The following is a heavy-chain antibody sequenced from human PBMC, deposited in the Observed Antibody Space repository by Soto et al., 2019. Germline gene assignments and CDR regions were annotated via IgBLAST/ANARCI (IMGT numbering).Heavy chain of an antibody. Sequence: QVQLQESGPGLVKPSQTLSLTCTVSGGSISSGDYYWSWIRQPPGKGLEWIGYIYYSGSTYYNPSLKSRVTIAVDTSKHQFALKLSSVTAADTAVYYCARERPDGSRLDPWGQGTLVTVSS. CDR3: ARERPDGSRLDP. D-gene: IGHD1-1*01. J-gene: IGHJ5*02. CDR2: IYYSGST. CDR1: GGSISSGDYY. V-gene: IGHV4-30-4*01.